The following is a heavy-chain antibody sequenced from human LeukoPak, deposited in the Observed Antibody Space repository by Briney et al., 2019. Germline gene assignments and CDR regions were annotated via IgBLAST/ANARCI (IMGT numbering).Heavy chain of an antibody. CDR1: GGSISGSK. Sequence: SETLSLTSSHSGGSISGSKGSSFWQPAGKGLEWIGRIYTSGSTNYNPSLKSRVNMSVDTSKNQFSLKLSSVTAADTAVYYCAKDRKRPSLTEFLVTDIWSQGTMVTVSS. D-gene: IGHD3-9*01. J-gene: IGHJ3*02. V-gene: IGHV4-4*07. CDR2: IYTSGST. CDR3: AKDRKRPSLTEFLVTDI.